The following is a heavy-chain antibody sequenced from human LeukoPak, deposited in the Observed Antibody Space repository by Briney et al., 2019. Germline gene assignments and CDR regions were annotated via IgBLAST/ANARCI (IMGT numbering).Heavy chain of an antibody. J-gene: IGHJ5*02. Sequence: ASVKVSCKASGYTFTGYYMHWVRQAPGQGLEWMGWINPNSGGTNYARKFQGRVTMTRDTSISTAYMELSRLRSDDTAMYYCARDITKQWIENWFDPWGQGTLVTVPS. D-gene: IGHD6-19*01. CDR2: INPNSGGT. CDR1: GYTFTGYY. CDR3: ARDITKQWIENWFDP. V-gene: IGHV1-2*02.